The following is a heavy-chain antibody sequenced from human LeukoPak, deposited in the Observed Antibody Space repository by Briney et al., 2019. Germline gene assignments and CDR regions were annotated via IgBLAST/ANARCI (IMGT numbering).Heavy chain of an antibody. CDR3: ARYGDLYYFDY. D-gene: IGHD4-17*01. CDR2: IWYDGSNK. V-gene: IGHV3-33*01. Sequence: GGSLRLSCAASGFTFSSYGMHWVRQAPGKGLEWVAVIWYDGSNKYYADSVKGRFAISRDNSENTLYLQMNSLRAEDTAVYYCARYGDLYYFDYWGQGTLVTVSS. J-gene: IGHJ4*02. CDR1: GFTFSSYG.